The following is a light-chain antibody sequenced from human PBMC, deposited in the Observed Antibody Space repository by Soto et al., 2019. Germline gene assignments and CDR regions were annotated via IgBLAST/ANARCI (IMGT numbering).Light chain of an antibody. CDR3: QQYGSSSGIT. CDR2: GAS. CDR1: QSVSSSY. V-gene: IGKV3-20*01. Sequence: EIVLTQSPGTLSLSPGERATLSCRASQSVSSSYFAWYQQKPGQAPRLLIYGASSRATGIPDRFSGSGSGTDFTLTISSLEPEDPAVYYCQQYGSSSGITFAQETRLEIK. J-gene: IGKJ5*01.